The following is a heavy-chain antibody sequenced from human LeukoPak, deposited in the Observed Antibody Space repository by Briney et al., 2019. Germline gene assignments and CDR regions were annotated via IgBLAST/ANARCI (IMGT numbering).Heavy chain of an antibody. Sequence: GGSLRLSCAASGFNFNDYSMHWVRQAPGKGPEWVSLISWDSNTISYADSVRGRFTISRDNSKNTLYLQMNSLRAEDTAVYYCAKLGYCSSTSCYNPDDYWGQGTLVTVSS. CDR3: AKLGYCSSTSCYNPDDY. CDR1: GFNFNDYS. CDR2: ISWDSNTI. D-gene: IGHD2-2*02. J-gene: IGHJ4*02. V-gene: IGHV3-9*01.